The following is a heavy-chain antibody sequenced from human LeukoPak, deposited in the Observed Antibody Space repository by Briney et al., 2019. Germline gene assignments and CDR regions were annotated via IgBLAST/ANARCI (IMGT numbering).Heavy chain of an antibody. J-gene: IGHJ4*02. CDR3: ARGRLGMSPPDMVRGVTPLPNFDY. D-gene: IGHD3-10*01. Sequence: SETLSPTCAVYGGSFIGYYWSWIRQPPGKGLEWIGEINHSGSTNYNPSLKSRVTISVDTSKNQFSLKLSSVTAADTAVYYCARGRLGMSPPDMVRGVTPLPNFDYWGQGTLVTVSS. CDR2: INHSGST. V-gene: IGHV4-34*01. CDR1: GGSFIGYY.